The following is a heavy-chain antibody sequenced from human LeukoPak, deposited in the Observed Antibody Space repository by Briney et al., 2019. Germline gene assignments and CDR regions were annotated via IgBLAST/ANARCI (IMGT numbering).Heavy chain of an antibody. CDR3: AKAQSGYCTNGVCSPFDY. V-gene: IGHV3-9*01. J-gene: IGHJ4*02. Sequence: GRSLRLSCAASGFTFDDYAMHWVRQAPGKGLEWVSGISWNSGSIGYADSVKGRFTISRDNAKNSLYLQMNSLRAEDTALCYCAKAQSGYCTNGVCSPFDYWGQGTLVTVSS. CDR1: GFTFDDYA. CDR2: ISWNSGSI. D-gene: IGHD2-8*01.